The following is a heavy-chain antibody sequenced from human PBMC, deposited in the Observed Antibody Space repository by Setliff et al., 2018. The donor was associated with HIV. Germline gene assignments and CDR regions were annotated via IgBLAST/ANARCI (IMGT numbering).Heavy chain of an antibody. Sequence: ASVKVSCKASGYTFTDYYIHWVRQAPGQGLEWMGRINPNNGGTNYAQKFQGRVTMTRDTSISTAYMELRMLTSDDTAIYYCTRSTTADWGQGTMVTVSS. V-gene: IGHV1-2*06. CDR3: TRSTTAD. CDR2: INPNNGGT. D-gene: IGHD4-17*01. J-gene: IGHJ4*02. CDR1: GYTFTDYY.